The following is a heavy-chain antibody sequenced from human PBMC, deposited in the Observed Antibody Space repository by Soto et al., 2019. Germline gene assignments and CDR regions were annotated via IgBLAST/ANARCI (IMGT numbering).Heavy chain of an antibody. V-gene: IGHV4-61*08. CDR2: VYSSGST. CDR1: GGSISGGGYS. CDR3: ARDHPHSYGVYYFDY. D-gene: IGHD5-18*01. Sequence: SETLCLTYVVSGGSISGGGYSWSWIRQPPGKGLEWIGYVYSSGSTHYNPSLQSRVTISADTSKNQVSLKVNSVTAADTAVYYCARDHPHSYGVYYFDYWGQGTPVTVSS. J-gene: IGHJ4*02.